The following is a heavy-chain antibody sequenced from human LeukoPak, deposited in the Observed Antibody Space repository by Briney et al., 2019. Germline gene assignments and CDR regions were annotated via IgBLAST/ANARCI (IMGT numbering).Heavy chain of an antibody. CDR3: ARGGYCSSTSCYYYDWFDP. CDR1: GYTFTSYY. Sequence: ASVKVSCKASGYTFTSYYMHWVRQAPGQGLEWMGIINPSSGSTNYAQKYQGRVTMTRDTSTTTVYMELSSLRSEDTAVYYCARGGYCSSTSCYYYDWFDPWGQGTLVTVSS. D-gene: IGHD2-2*01. J-gene: IGHJ5*02. V-gene: IGHV1-46*03. CDR2: INPSSGST.